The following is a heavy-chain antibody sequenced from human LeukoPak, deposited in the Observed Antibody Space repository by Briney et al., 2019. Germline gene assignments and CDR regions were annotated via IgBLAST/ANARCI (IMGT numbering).Heavy chain of an antibody. CDR1: GGSLFGYF. Sequence: PETLSHTRAVYGGSLFGYFWRWIPPPPRERLGWVGEIKNRGNTNYSPSLKSRVTLSVGAFKNHFSLRLSSVTAADTAVYYCARGCYFPSSSYNYLCDYGMDVWGQGATVTVSS. CDR2: IKNRGNT. CDR3: ARGCYFPSSSYNYLCDYGMDV. D-gene: IGHD5-24*01. V-gene: IGHV4-34*01. J-gene: IGHJ6*02.